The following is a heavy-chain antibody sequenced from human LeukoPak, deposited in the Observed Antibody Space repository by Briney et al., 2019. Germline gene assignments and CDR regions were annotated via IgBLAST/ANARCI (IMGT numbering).Heavy chain of an antibody. V-gene: IGHV1-69*06. CDR1: GGTFSSYA. CDR3: ARGKRTLPGSSGRNYYYYYMDV. J-gene: IGHJ6*03. Sequence: ASVKVSCKASGGTFSSYAISWVRQAPGQGLEWMGGIIPIFGTANYAQKFQGRVTITADKSTSTAYMELSSLRSEDTAVYYCARGKRTLPGSSGRNYYYYYMDVWGRGTTVTVSS. CDR2: IIPIFGTA. D-gene: IGHD6-6*01.